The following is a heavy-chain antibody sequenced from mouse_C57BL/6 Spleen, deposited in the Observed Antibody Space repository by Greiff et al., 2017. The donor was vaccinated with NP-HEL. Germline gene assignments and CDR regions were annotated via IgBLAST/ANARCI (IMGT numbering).Heavy chain of an antibody. J-gene: IGHJ2*01. Sequence: VHLVESGAELVKPGASVKISCKASGYAFSSYWMNWVKQRPGKGLEWIGQIYPGDGDTNYNGKFKGKATLTADKSSSTAYMQLSSLTSEDSAVYFCARDPYDGYYDYWGQGTTLTVSS. CDR3: ARDPYDGYYDY. D-gene: IGHD2-3*01. V-gene: IGHV1-80*01. CDR2: IYPGDGDT. CDR1: GYAFSSYW.